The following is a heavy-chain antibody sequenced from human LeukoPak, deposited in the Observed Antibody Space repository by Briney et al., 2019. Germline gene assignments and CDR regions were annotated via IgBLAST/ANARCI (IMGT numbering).Heavy chain of an antibody. D-gene: IGHD4-23*01. CDR1: GFTFSIHW. Sequence: GGSLRLSSAASGFTFSIHWMRWVRQAPGEGLVWISHINGAGGTTNYADSVKGRFTISRDNAKNTVYLQMNSLRAEDTAAYYCAREIRHDGISWGLDYWGQGAQVTVSS. V-gene: IGHV3-74*01. J-gene: IGHJ4*02. CDR3: AREIRHDGISWGLDY. CDR2: INGAGGTT.